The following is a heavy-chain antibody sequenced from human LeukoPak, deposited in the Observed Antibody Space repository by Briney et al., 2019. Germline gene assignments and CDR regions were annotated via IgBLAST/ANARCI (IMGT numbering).Heavy chain of an antibody. Sequence: GGSLRLSCAASGFTFSNAWMSWVRQAPGKGLEWVGRIKSKTDGGTTDYAAPVKGRFTISRDDSKNTLYLQMNSLKTEDTAVYYCTTDSTIFGVVIDYFDYWGQGTLVTVSS. CDR2: IKSKTDGGTT. CDR3: TTDSTIFGVVIDYFDY. J-gene: IGHJ4*02. V-gene: IGHV3-15*01. CDR1: GFTFSNAW. D-gene: IGHD3-3*01.